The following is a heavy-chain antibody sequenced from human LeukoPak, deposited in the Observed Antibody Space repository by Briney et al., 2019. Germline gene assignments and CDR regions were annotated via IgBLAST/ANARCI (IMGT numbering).Heavy chain of an antibody. CDR3: ARGVPAAMGGDYYYYMDV. V-gene: IGHV1-18*04. D-gene: IGHD2-2*01. CDR1: GYTFTGYY. Sequence: GASVKVSCKASGYTFTGYYMHWVRQAPGQGLEWMGWISAYNGNTNYAQKLQGRVTMTTDTSTSTAYMELRSLRSDDTAVYYCARGVPAAMGGDYYYYMDVWGKGTTVTVSS. CDR2: ISAYNGNT. J-gene: IGHJ6*03.